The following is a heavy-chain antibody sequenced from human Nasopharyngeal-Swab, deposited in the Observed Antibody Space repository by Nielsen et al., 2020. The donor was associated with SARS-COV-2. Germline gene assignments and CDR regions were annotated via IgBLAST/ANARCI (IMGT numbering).Heavy chain of an antibody. J-gene: IGHJ3*02. CDR2: IYYSGST. Sequence: SETLSLTCTVSGGSISSSSYYWGWIRQPPGKGLEWIGYIYYSGSTYYNPSLKSRVTISVDTSKNQFSLKLSSVTAADTAVYYCARGRTIFGVVYSAFDIWGQGTMVTVSS. CDR3: ARGRTIFGVVYSAFDI. D-gene: IGHD3-3*01. CDR1: GGSISSSSYY. V-gene: IGHV4-31*03.